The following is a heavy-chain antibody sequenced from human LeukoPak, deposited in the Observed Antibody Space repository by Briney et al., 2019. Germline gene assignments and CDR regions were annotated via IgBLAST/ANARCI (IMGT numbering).Heavy chain of an antibody. Sequence: GGSLRLSCAGSGFTFSNCAMHWVRQAPGKNVEWGAAISYDGRIKNYADSVKGRFTISRNNSKNTMYLQMNSLKPEDTAVYYCARVTTVIPDAFDIWGQGTMVTVSS. CDR1: GFTFSNCA. CDR2: ISYDGRIK. D-gene: IGHD4-17*01. CDR3: ARVTTVIPDAFDI. V-gene: IGHV3-30*04. J-gene: IGHJ3*02.